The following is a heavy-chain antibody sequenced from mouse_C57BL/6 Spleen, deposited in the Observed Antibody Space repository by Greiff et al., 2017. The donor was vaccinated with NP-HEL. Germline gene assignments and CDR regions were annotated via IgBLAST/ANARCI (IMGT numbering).Heavy chain of an antibody. Sequence: EVQRVESGPGLVKPSQSLSLTCSVTGYSITSGYYWNWIRQFPGNKLEWMGYISYDGSNNYNPSLKNRISITRDTSKNQFFLKLNSVTTEDTATYYCARGYRAYAMDYWGQGTSVTVSS. CDR2: ISYDGSN. V-gene: IGHV3-6*01. CDR3: ARGYRAYAMDY. J-gene: IGHJ4*01. CDR1: GYSITSGYY. D-gene: IGHD2-14*01.